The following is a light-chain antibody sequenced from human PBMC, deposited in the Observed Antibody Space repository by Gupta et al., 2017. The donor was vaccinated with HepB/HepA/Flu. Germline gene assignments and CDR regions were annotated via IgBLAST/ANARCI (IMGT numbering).Light chain of an antibody. J-gene: IGKJ3*01. Sequence: DIQMTQSPSSLSASVGDRVTITCRASQSISSYLNWYQQKPGKAPKLLIYAASSLQSGVPSRFSGSGSGTDFTLTISRLQPEDFATYYCQQRDSTPKTFGHGTKVDI. CDR1: QSISSY. CDR3: QQRDSTPKT. V-gene: IGKV1-39*01. CDR2: AAS.